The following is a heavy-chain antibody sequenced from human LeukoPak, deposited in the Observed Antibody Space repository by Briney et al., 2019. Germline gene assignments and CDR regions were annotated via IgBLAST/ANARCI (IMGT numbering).Heavy chain of an antibody. J-gene: IGHJ6*03. CDR1: GGSISSYY. V-gene: IGHV4-4*07. CDR2: IYTSGST. CDR3: ARDERVPAARNYYYYYYMDV. Sequence: PSETLSLTCTVSGGSISSYYWSWIRQPAGKGLEWIGRIYTSGSTNYNPSLKSRVTMSVDTSKNQFSLKLSSVTAADTAVYYCARDERVPAARNYYYYYYMDVWGKGTTVTVYS. D-gene: IGHD2-2*01.